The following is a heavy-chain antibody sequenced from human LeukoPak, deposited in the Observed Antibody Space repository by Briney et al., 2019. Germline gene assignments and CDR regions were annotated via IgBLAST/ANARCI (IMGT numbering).Heavy chain of an antibody. CDR2: IYDIGST. D-gene: IGHD1-26*01. CDR3: AGGTYYYFDY. J-gene: IGHJ4*02. CDR1: GGSISTYY. Sequence: SETLSLTCTVSGGSISTYYWSWARQPPGKGLEWIGCIYDIGSTNYNPSLKSRVTISVDTSKNQFSLKLSSVTAADTAVYYCAGGTYYYFDYWGQGTLVTVSS. V-gene: IGHV4-59*01.